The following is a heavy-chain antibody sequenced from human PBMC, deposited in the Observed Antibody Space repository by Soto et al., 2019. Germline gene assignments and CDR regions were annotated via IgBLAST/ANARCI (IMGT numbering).Heavy chain of an antibody. CDR3: ARAVAGREDWFDP. CDR1: RVAYASNC. D-gene: IGHD6-19*01. CDR2: ISAYNGNT. J-gene: IGHJ5*02. Sequence: GAPAKVSWKASRVAYASNCMCWGRQAPGQGLEWMGWISAYNGNTNYAQKLQGRVTMTTDTSTSTAYMELRSLRSDDTAVYYCARAVAGREDWFDPWGQGTLVTVSS. V-gene: IGHV1-18*01.